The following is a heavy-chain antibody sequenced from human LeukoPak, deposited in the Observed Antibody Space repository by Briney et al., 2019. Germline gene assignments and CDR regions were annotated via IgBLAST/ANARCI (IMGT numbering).Heavy chain of an antibody. CDR2: IIPIFGTA. CDR3: ASNYYGSGSLHY. CDR1: GGTFISYA. J-gene: IGHJ4*02. Sequence: SVKVSCKASGGTFISYAISWVRQAPGQGLEWMGGIIPIFGTANYAQKFQGRVTITTDESTSTAYMELSSLRSEDTAVYYCASNYYGSGSLHYWGQGTLVTVSS. D-gene: IGHD3-10*01. V-gene: IGHV1-69*05.